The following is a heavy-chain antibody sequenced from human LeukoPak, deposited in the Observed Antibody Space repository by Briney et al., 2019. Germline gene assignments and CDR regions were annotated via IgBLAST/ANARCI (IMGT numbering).Heavy chain of an antibody. D-gene: IGHD1-7*01. CDR3: ARRRLGGNWNSKEGAWFDP. Sequence: PSETLSLTCAVYGGSFSGYYWSWIRQPPGKGLEWIGEINHSGSTNHNPSLKSRVTISVDTSKNQFSLKLSSVTAADTAVYYCARRRLGGNWNSKEGAWFDPWGQGTLVTVSS. CDR2: INHSGST. CDR1: GGSFSGYY. J-gene: IGHJ5*02. V-gene: IGHV4-34*01.